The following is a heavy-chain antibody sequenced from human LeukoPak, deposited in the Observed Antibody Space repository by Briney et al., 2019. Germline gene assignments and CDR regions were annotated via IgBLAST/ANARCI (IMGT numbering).Heavy chain of an antibody. V-gene: IGHV3-21*01. CDR1: GFTFSSYS. J-gene: IGHJ3*02. CDR2: ISSSSSYI. CDR3: ARDGGYYDFWSGSQIGDAFDI. Sequence: GGSLRLSCAASGFTFSSYSMNWVRQAPGKGLEWVSSISSSSSYIYYADSVKGRFTISRDNAKNSLYLQMNSLRAEDTAVYYCARDGGYYDFWSGSQIGDAFDIWGQGTMVTVSS. D-gene: IGHD3-3*01.